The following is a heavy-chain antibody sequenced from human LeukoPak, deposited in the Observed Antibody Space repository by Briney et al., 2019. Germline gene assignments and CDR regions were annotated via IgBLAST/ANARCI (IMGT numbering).Heavy chain of an antibody. CDR1: GGSISSSSYY. Sequence: PSETLSLTCTVSGGSISSSSYYWGWIRQPPGKGLEWIGSIYYSGSTYYNPSLKSRVTISVDTSKNQFSLKLSSVTAADTAVYYCARLPYSSSWFLDYWGQGTLVTASS. J-gene: IGHJ4*02. D-gene: IGHD6-13*01. V-gene: IGHV4-39*01. CDR3: ARLPYSSSWFLDY. CDR2: IYYSGST.